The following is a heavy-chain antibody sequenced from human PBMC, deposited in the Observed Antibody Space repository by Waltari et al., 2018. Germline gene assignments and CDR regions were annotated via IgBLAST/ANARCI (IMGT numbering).Heavy chain of an antibody. CDR2: IIPIFGTA. Sequence: QVQLVQSGAEVEKPGSSVKVSCKDSGGTLRSYAISWVRQAPGQGLEWMGRIIPIFGTANYAQKFQGRVTITADKSTSTAYMELSSLRSEDTAVYYCARVLDNYGSGSSGPLDYWGQGTLVTVSS. D-gene: IGHD3-10*01. CDR3: ARVLDNYGSGSSGPLDY. V-gene: IGHV1-69*08. CDR1: GGTLRSYA. J-gene: IGHJ4*02.